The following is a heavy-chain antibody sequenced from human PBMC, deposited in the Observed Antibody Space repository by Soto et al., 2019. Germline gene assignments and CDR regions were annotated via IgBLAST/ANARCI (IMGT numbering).Heavy chain of an antibody. CDR1: GGSISSYH. Sequence: SETLSLTCTVSGGSISSYHWSWIRQPPGKGLEWIGYIYYSGSTNYNPSLKSRVTISVDTSKNQFSLKLSSVTAADTAVYYCARHRHGDYDWSDPWGQGTLVTVSS. CDR3: ARHRHGDYDWSDP. J-gene: IGHJ5*02. D-gene: IGHD4-17*01. CDR2: IYYSGST. V-gene: IGHV4-59*08.